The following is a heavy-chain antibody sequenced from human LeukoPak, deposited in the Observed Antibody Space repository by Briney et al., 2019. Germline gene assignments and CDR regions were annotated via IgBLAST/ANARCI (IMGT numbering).Heavy chain of an antibody. CDR1: GFTFSSYA. CDR3: AKDIRGRLAARYFDY. J-gene: IGHJ4*02. CDR2: ISGSGGST. D-gene: IGHD6-6*01. Sequence: GGSLGLSCAASGFTFSSYAMSWVRQAPGKGLEWVSAISGSGGSTYYADSVKGRFTISRDNSKNTLYLQMNSLRAEDTAVYYCAKDIRGRLAARYFDYWGQGTLVTVSS. V-gene: IGHV3-23*01.